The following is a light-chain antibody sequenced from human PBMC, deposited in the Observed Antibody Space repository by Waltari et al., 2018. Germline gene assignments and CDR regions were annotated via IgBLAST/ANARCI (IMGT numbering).Light chain of an antibody. V-gene: IGLV2-11*01. Sequence: QSALTQPRSVSGSPGQSLTISCTGTSSAVGGYNYVSWYQHHPGKAPKLVIYDVSKRPLGVPDGFARSKSGNSDSLTVSGLQAEDEADYYCCSAAATYCVFGGGTKLTVL. CDR2: DVS. CDR1: SSAVGGYNY. J-gene: IGLJ3*02. CDR3: CSAAATYCV.